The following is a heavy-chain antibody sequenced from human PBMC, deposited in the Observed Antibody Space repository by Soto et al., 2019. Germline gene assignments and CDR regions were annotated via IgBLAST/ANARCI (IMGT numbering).Heavy chain of an antibody. D-gene: IGHD3-3*01. Sequence: SETLSLTCAVYGGSFSGYYWSWIRQPPGKGLEWIGEINHSGSTNYNPSLKSRVTISVDTSKNQFSLKLSSVTAADTAVYYCARARRDFWSGYLNWFDPWGQGTLVTVSS. V-gene: IGHV4-34*01. CDR3: ARARRDFWSGYLNWFDP. J-gene: IGHJ5*02. CDR1: GGSFSGYY. CDR2: INHSGST.